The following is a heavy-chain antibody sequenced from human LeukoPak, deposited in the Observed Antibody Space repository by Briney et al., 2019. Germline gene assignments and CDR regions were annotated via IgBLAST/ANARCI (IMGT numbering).Heavy chain of an antibody. Sequence: SETLSLTCTVSLDSTTSNFWSCVREPPGKGLEWIGEIHRSGSPNHTPSLQSRVTISIDRSRHQIVVELSSVAAADTAVYYGARALLGGFNPGAYWGQGTLVTVSS. D-gene: IGHD1-14*01. V-gene: IGHV4-4*02. CDR2: IHRSGSP. J-gene: IGHJ4*02. CDR1: LDSTTSNF. CDR3: ARALLGGFNPGAY.